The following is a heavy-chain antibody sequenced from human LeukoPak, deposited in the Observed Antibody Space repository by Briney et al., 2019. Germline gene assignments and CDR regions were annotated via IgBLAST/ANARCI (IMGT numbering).Heavy chain of an antibody. CDR2: ISGSGGST. CDR3: AKDLAHIVVVTAPY. D-gene: IGHD2-21*02. J-gene: IGHJ4*02. Sequence: GGSLRLSCAASGFTFSSYAMSWVRQAPGKGLEWVSAISGSGGSTYYADSVKGRFTISRGNSKNTLYLQMNSLRAEDTAVYYCAKDLAHIVVVTAPYWGQGTLVTVSS. CDR1: GFTFSSYA. V-gene: IGHV3-23*01.